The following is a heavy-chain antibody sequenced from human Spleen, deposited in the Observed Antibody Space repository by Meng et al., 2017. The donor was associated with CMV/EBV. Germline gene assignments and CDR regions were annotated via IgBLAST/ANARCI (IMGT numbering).Heavy chain of an antibody. V-gene: IGHV1-2*02. J-gene: IGHJ5*02. Sequence: ASVKVSCKVSGYTLTELSMHWVRQAPGKGLEWMGWISPISGGTFYAQKFQGRVTMTRDTSISTAYMDLSSLRSDDTALYYCARGRACTSTICSPRWFDPWGQGTLVTV. CDR2: ISPISGGT. CDR3: ARGRACTSTICSPRWFDP. D-gene: IGHD2-2*01. CDR1: GYTLTELS.